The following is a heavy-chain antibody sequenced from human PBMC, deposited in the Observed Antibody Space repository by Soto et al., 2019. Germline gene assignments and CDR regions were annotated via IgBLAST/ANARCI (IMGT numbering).Heavy chain of an antibody. Sequence: ASVKVSCKASGYTFTDYYIHWVRQAPGQGLEWMGWIDPNSGVTKYGQKFQGRVTMTRDTSISTAYMELTRLTSDDTAIFSCARDRNYDAFDYWGQGTLVTLSS. D-gene: IGHD1-7*01. J-gene: IGHJ4*02. CDR1: GYTFTDYY. V-gene: IGHV1-2*02. CDR2: IDPNSGVT. CDR3: ARDRNYDAFDY.